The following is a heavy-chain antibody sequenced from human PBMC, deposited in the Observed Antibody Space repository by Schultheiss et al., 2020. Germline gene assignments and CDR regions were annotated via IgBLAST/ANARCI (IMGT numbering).Heavy chain of an antibody. D-gene: IGHD6-19*01. J-gene: IGHJ4*02. V-gene: IGHV3-30*03. CDR2: ISYDGSNK. CDR3: ARDRSGGSGWPPGIYY. Sequence: GGSLRLSCAASGFTFSSYGMHWVRQAPGKGLEWVAVISYDGSNKYYADSVKGRFTISRDNAKNSLYLQMNSLRAEDTAVYYCARDRSGGSGWPPGIYYWGQGTLVTVS. CDR1: GFTFSSYG.